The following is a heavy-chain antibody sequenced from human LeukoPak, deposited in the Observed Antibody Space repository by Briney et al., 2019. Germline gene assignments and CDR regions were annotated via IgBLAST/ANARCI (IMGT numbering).Heavy chain of an antibody. D-gene: IGHD4-17*01. CDR2: IKQDGSEK. CDR1: RFTFTNYW. Sequence: GGSLRLSCAASRFTFTNYWMGWVRQAPGKGLEWVANIKQDGSEKYYVDSVKGRFTISRDNSKNTLYLQMNSLRAEDTAVYYCAKRGLTYGDYAHIDYWGQGTLVTVSS. CDR3: AKRGLTYGDYAHIDY. V-gene: IGHV3-7*03. J-gene: IGHJ4*02.